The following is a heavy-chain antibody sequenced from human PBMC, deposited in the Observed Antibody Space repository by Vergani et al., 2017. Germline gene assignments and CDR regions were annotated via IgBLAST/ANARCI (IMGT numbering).Heavy chain of an antibody. CDR3: ARGPRYSSSSVGGNWYFDL. CDR1: GGSISSGGYS. D-gene: IGHD6-6*01. V-gene: IGHV4-30-2*01. Sequence: QLQLQESGSGLVKPSQTLSLTCAVSGGSISSGGYSWSWIRQPPGKGLEWIGYIYHSGSTYYNPSLKSRVTISVDRSKNQFSLKLSSVTAADTAVYYCARGPRYSSSSVGGNWYFDLWGRGTLVTVSS. J-gene: IGHJ2*01. CDR2: IYHSGST.